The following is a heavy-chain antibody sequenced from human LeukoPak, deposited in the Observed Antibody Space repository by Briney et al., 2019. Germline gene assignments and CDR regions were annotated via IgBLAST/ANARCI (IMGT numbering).Heavy chain of an antibody. V-gene: IGHV3-23*01. CDR1: GFIFTSYA. Sequence: PGGSLRLSCEASGFIFTSYAMNWVRQTPGKGLEWVSGISGYSGSTEYADAVKGRFVISRDNSKNMLHLQMNSLKSEDTAVYYCAKEARDVGALGEFFRHWGQGTLVTVSS. J-gene: IGHJ1*01. D-gene: IGHD1-26*01. CDR2: ISGYSGST. CDR3: AKEARDVGALGEFFRH.